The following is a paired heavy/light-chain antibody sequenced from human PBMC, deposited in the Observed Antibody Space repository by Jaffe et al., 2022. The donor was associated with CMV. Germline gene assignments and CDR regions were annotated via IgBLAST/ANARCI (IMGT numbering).Heavy chain of an antibody. CDR1: GYTFTSYG. J-gene: IGHJ1*01. D-gene: IGHD3-16*02. V-gene: IGHV1-18*01. CDR2: ISAYNGNT. CDR3: ARDLDMITFGGVISPFQH. Sequence: QVQLVQSGAEVKKPGASVKVSCKASGYTFTSYGISWVRQAPGQGLEWMGWISAYNGNTNYAQKLQGRVTMTTDTSTSTAYMELRSLRSDDTAVYYCARDLDMITFGGVISPFQHWGQGTLVTVSS.
Light chain of an antibody. CDR3: QQYGSSPRVT. CDR2: GAS. CDR1: QSVSSSY. V-gene: IGKV3-20*01. J-gene: IGKJ3*01. Sequence: EIVLTQSPGTLSLSPGERATLSCRASQSVSSSYLAWYQQKPGQAPRLLIYGASSRATGIPDRFSGSGSGTDFTLTISRLEPEDFAVYYCQQYGSSPRVTFGPGTKVDIK.